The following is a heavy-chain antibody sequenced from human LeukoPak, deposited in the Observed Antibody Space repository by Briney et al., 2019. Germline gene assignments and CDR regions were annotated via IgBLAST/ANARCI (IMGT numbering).Heavy chain of an antibody. CDR2: ISGGGT. J-gene: IGHJ4*02. CDR1: GFTFSSYG. Sequence: GGSLRLSCTASGFTFSSYGMSWVRRAPGKGLERVSAISGGGTYYADSVKGRVTISRDKSKNTLYLQMNSLRVEDTAVYYCARQSPSQGTDYWGQGTLVTVSS. CDR3: ARQSPSQGTDY. V-gene: IGHV3-23*01.